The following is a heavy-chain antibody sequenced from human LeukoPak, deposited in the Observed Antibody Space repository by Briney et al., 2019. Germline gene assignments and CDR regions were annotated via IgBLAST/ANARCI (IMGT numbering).Heavy chain of an antibody. D-gene: IGHD6-6*01. Sequence: PSETLSLTCTVSGASISGYYWNWIRQPPGKGLEWIGYTYYTGSTSYNPSLESRVTISIDTSKNQFSVKLSSVTAADTAVYYCARFRRGGSSDGNYWGQGTLVTVSS. V-gene: IGHV4-59*12. CDR2: TYYTGST. CDR3: ARFRRGGSSDGNY. CDR1: GASISGYY. J-gene: IGHJ4*02.